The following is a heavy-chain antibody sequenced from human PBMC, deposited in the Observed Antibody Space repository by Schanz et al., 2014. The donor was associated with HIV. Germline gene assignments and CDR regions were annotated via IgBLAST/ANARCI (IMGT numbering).Heavy chain of an antibody. J-gene: IGHJ4*02. D-gene: IGHD2-15*01. CDR3: ARGYCSGGTCYSGDY. Sequence: QVQLVQSGAEVKKPGASVKVSCKASGYTFSSNDINWVRQASGQGLEWVGWMNPRSGNTGYAQKFQGRVTLTRNTSLTTAYMELRSLTSDDTAVYYCARGYCSGGTCYSGDYWGQGTLVTVSS. CDR1: GYTFSSND. V-gene: IGHV1-8*02. CDR2: MNPRSGNT.